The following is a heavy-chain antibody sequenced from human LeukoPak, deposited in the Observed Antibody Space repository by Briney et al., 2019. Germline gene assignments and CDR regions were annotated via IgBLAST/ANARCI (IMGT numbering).Heavy chain of an antibody. V-gene: IGHV4-30-4*01. CDR2: IYYSGST. J-gene: IGHJ6*02. D-gene: IGHD3-10*01. CDR1: GGSISSGDYY. CDR3: ARALWFGERYYYGMDV. Sequence: SQTLSLTCTVSGGSISSGDYYWSWIRQPPGKGLEWIGYIYYSGSTYYNPSLKSRVTISVDTSKNQFSRKLSSVTAADTAVYYCARALWFGERYYYGMDVWGQGTTVTVSS.